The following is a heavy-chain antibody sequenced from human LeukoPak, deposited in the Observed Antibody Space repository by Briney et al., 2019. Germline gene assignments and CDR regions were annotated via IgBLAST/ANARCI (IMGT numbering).Heavy chain of an antibody. CDR3: ATTVAAAGHFFDY. J-gene: IGHJ4*02. D-gene: IGHD6-13*01. CDR1: GFTFSSYS. CDR2: ISTDSDTI. V-gene: IGHV3-48*02. Sequence: PGGSLRLSCAASGFTFSSYSMNWVRQAPGKGLGWVSYISTDSDTIYYADSVKGRFTISRDNAKNSLYLQMNSLRDEDTAVYYCATTVAAAGHFFDYWGQGTLVTVSS.